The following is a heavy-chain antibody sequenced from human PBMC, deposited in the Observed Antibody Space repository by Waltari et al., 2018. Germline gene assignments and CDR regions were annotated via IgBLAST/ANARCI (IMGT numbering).Heavy chain of an antibody. D-gene: IGHD3-10*01. V-gene: IGHV1-69-2*01. CDR2: LDPEDGQA. Sequence: EVQLLQSGAEVKKPGTPVKISCKVSGDTFTDNYIHWIQQAPGKGLQWMGLLDPEDGQAVYAEKFQGSVTITADTSIHTAYMELTSLTSEDTAFYYCAAALGGGISASRPFHFWGQGTMITVSS. CDR3: AAALGGGISASRPFHF. J-gene: IGHJ3*01. CDR1: GDTFTDNY.